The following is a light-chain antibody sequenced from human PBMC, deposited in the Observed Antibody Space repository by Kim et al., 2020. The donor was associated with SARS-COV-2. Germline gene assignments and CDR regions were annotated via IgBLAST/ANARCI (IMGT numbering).Light chain of an antibody. CDR1: RLGNKY. J-gene: IGLJ2*01. CDR2: QDN. Sequence: SYELTQPPSVSVSPGQTASITCSGDRLGNKYACWYQQRPGQSPILVIYQDNKRPSGIPERFSGSNSGNTATLTISGTQPMDEADYYCQAWDSSTAVFGGGTQLTVL. V-gene: IGLV3-1*01. CDR3: QAWDSSTAV.